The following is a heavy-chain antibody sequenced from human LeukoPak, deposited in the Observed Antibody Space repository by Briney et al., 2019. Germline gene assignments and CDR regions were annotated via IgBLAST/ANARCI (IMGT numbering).Heavy chain of an antibody. V-gene: IGHV3-7*01. CDR1: GFTFSSYW. J-gene: IGHJ6*03. CDR3: AREGTCSSTSCYYYYYYYMDV. CDR2: IKQDGSEK. D-gene: IGHD2-2*01. Sequence: GGSLRLSCAASGFTFSSYWMSWVRQAPGKGLEWVANIKQDGSEKYYVDSVKGRFTISRDNAKNSLYLQMNSLRAEDTAVYYCAREGTCSSTSCYYYYYYYMDVWGKGTTVTVSS.